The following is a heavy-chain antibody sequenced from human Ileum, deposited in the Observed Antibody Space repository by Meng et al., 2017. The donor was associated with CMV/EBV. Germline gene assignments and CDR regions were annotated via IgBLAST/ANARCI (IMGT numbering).Heavy chain of an antibody. CDR1: GYTFTSYD. V-gene: IGHV1-8*03. CDR3: ARGQTAYNWFDP. J-gene: IGHJ5*02. CDR2: MNPNSGNT. Sequence: SVTVSCKASGYTFTSYDIHWVRQATGQGHECMGWMNPNSGNTGYAQKFQGRVTITRNTSISTAYMELSSLRSQDTAVYYCARGQTAYNWFDPWGQGTLVTVSS.